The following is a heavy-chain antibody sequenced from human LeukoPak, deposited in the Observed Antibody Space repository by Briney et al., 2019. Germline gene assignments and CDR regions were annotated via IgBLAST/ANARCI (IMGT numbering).Heavy chain of an antibody. Sequence: ASVKVSCKASGYTFTSYGISWVQQAPGQGLKWMGWISAYNGNTNYAQKLQGRVTMTTDTSTSTAYMELRSLRSDDTAVYYCARVGYYDFWSGPTKYYYYMDVWGKGTMVTVSS. CDR2: ISAYNGNT. CDR3: ARVGYYDFWSGPTKYYYYMDV. D-gene: IGHD3-3*01. V-gene: IGHV1-18*01. CDR1: GYTFTSYG. J-gene: IGHJ6*03.